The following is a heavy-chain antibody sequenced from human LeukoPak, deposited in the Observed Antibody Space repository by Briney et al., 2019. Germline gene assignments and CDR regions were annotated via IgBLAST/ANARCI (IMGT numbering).Heavy chain of an antibody. Sequence: SETLSLTCTVSGGSISSSSYYWGWIRQPPGKGLEWIGSIYYSGSTYYNPSLKSRVTISVDTSKNQFSLKLSSVTAADTAVYYCARALWGYNYGIDYWGQGTLVTVSS. CDR3: ARALWGYNYGIDY. CDR2: IYYSGST. V-gene: IGHV4-39*07. CDR1: GGSISSSSYY. J-gene: IGHJ4*02. D-gene: IGHD5-18*01.